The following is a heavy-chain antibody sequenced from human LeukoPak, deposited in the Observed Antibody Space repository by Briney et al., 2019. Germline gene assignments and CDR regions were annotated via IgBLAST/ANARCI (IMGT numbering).Heavy chain of an antibody. D-gene: IGHD6-19*01. CDR2: VSNSGSYT. CDR3: ARSHGAGPGAHFDY. CDR1: GFTFSDEY. J-gene: IGHJ4*02. Sequence: NPGGSLRLSCAASGFTFSDEYMSWIRQAPGKGLEGVSYVSNSGSYTNYADSVKGRFTISRDNAKSSLYLQMNSVRAEDTAVYYCARSHGAGPGAHFDYWGQETLVTVSS. V-gene: IGHV3-11*03.